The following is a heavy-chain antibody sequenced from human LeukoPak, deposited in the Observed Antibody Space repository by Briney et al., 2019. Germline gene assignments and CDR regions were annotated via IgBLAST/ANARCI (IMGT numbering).Heavy chain of an antibody. J-gene: IGHJ4*02. V-gene: IGHV4-31*03. Sequence: SETLSLTCTVSGGSISSGGYYWSWIRQHPGKGLEWIGYIYYSGSTYYNPSLKSRVTISVDTSKNQFSLKLSSVTAADTAVYYCASNPQTYYYDSSGYYDYWGQGTLVTVSS. CDR1: GGSISSGGYY. CDR3: ASNPQTYYYDSSGYYDY. D-gene: IGHD3-22*01. CDR2: IYYSGST.